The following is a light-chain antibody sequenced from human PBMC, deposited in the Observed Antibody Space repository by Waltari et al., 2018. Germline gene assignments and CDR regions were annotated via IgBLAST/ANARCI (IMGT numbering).Light chain of an antibody. CDR3: QQYKSYPFT. J-gene: IGKJ3*01. CDR1: QDISNS. V-gene: IGKV1-16*02. Sequence: DIQMTQSPSSLSASVGARVTITCRASQDISNSLAWFQQRPGEAPKCLLYAASSLQSGVPSKFSGSGSGTDFTLTISSLQPEDFATYYCQQYKSYPFTFGPGTKVDIK. CDR2: AAS.